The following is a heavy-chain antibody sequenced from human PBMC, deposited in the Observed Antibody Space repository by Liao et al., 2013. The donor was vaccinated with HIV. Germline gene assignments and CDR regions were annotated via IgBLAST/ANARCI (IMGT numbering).Heavy chain of an antibody. J-gene: IGHJ3*02. CDR1: GDSINRSMYY. Sequence: HLQLQESGPGLLKPSETLSLICIVSGDSINRSMYYWGWVRQSPGKGLEWIGSIYHTGSTYYSPSLKSRLTILVETSKNQFSLRLNSVTAADTAIYYCARARLGSGWGHDAFDNWGQGTMV. D-gene: IGHD6-19*01. V-gene: IGHV4-39*07. CDR2: IYHTGST. CDR3: ARARLGSGWGHDAFDN.